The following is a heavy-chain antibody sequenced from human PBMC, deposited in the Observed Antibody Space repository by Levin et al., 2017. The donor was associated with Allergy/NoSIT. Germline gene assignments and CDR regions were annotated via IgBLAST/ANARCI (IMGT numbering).Heavy chain of an antibody. CDR3: ARFPSGEQLAKDY. V-gene: IGHV1-69*13. J-gene: IGHJ4*02. CDR1: GGTFSSYA. CDR2: IIPIFGTA. D-gene: IGHD6-6*01. Sequence: SVKVSCKASGGTFSSYAISWVRQAPGQGLEWMGGIIPIFGTANYAQKFQGRVTITADESTSTAYMELSSLRSEDTAVYYCARFPSGEQLAKDYWGQGTLVTVSS.